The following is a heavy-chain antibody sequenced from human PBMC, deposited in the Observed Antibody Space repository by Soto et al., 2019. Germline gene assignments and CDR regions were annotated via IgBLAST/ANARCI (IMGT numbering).Heavy chain of an antibody. CDR1: GGTFSSYA. D-gene: IGHD1-7*01. CDR2: IIPIFGTA. CDR3: AREGYNWNYEGFDY. J-gene: IGHJ4*02. Sequence: GASVKVSCKASGGTFSSYAISWVRQAPGQGLEWMGGIIPIFGTANYAQKFQGRVTITADESTSTAYMELSSLRSEDTAVYYCAREGYNWNYEGFDYWGQGTLVTVSS. V-gene: IGHV1-69*13.